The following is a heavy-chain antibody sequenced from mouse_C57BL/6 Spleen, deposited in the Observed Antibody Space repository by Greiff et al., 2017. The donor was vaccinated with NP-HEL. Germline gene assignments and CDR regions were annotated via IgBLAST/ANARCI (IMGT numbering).Heavy chain of an antibody. CDR2: ISSGSSTI. J-gene: IGHJ4*01. CDR3: ARRSTMKAMDY. V-gene: IGHV5-17*01. Sequence: EVKLVESGGGLVKPGGSLKLSCAASGFTFSDYGMHWVRQAPEKGLEWVAYISSGSSTIYYADTVKGRFTISRDNAKNTLFLQMTSLRSEETAMYYCARRSTMKAMDYWGQGTSVTVSS. CDR1: GFTFSDYG. D-gene: IGHD2-4*01.